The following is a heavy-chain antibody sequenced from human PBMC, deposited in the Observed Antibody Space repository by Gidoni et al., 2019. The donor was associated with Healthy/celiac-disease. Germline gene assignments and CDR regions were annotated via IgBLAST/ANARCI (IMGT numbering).Heavy chain of an antibody. CDR1: GFTFSSYA. D-gene: IGHD1-26*01. CDR2: ISYDGSNK. J-gene: IGHJ3*02. Sequence: QVQLVESGGGVVQPGRSLRLSCAASGFTFSSYAMHWVRQAPGKGLEWVAVISYDGSNKYYADSVKGRFTISRDNSKNTLYLQMNSLRAEDTAVYYCARDHIVGARDAFDIWGQGTMVTVSS. CDR3: ARDHIVGARDAFDI. V-gene: IGHV3-30-3*01.